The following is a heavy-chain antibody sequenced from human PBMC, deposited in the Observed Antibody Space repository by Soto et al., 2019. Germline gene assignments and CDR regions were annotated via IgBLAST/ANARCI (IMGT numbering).Heavy chain of an antibody. J-gene: IGHJ4*02. CDR2: FYSGGST. V-gene: IGHV3-53*01. D-gene: IGHD3-10*01. CDR3: ARGFPSMTYYGEYYFDY. Sequence: EVQLVESGGGLIQAGGSLRLSCEAFGFTVSTNYMSWVRQTPGKGLEWVSVFYSGGSTFYADSVKGRLTISRDNSRNTLYLQMRSLRAEDTAVYYCARGFPSMTYYGEYYFDYWGQGTLVTVSS. CDR1: GFTVSTNY.